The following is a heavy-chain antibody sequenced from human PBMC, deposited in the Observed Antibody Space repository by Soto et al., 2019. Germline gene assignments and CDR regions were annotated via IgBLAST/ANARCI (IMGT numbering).Heavy chain of an antibody. CDR3: TTGLSSGHHSFDF. J-gene: IGHJ4*02. CDR2: IRRKTDGGTT. V-gene: IGHV3-15*01. D-gene: IGHD3-22*01. Sequence: GRSLRLSCAASGFTFNDAWMSWVRQAPGKGLEWVGRIRRKTDGGTTDYAAPVKGRFTISRDDSKNTLYLQMNSLQTEDTAIYFCTTGLSSGHHSFDFWGQGTLVTVSS. CDR1: GFTFNDAW.